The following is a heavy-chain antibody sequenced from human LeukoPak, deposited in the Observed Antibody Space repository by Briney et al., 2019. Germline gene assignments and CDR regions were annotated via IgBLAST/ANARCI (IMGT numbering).Heavy chain of an antibody. CDR3: ARRRDLYSGSYYPFDY. CDR1: GYSFNSYW. D-gene: IGHD1-26*01. CDR2: IYPGDSDA. J-gene: IGHJ4*02. V-gene: IGHV5-51*01. Sequence: GESLKISCKGSGYSFNSYWIGWVRQMPGKGLKWMGIIYPGDSDARYSPSFQGQVTISADKSISTAYLQWSSLKASDTAMYYCARRRDLYSGSYYPFDYWGQGTLDTVSS.